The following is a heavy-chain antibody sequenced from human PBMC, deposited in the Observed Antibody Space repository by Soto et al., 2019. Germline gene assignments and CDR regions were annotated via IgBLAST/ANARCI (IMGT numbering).Heavy chain of an antibody. CDR3: AKDLRQLVLSTYYYYGMDV. CDR2: ISYDGSNK. Sequence: PGGSLRLSCAASGFTFSSYGMHWVRQAPGKGLEWVAVISYDGSNKYYADSVKGRFTISRDNSKNTLYLQMNSLRAEDTAVYYCAKDLRQLVLSTYYYYGMDVWGQGTTVTVS. D-gene: IGHD6-13*01. V-gene: IGHV3-30*18. J-gene: IGHJ6*02. CDR1: GFTFSSYG.